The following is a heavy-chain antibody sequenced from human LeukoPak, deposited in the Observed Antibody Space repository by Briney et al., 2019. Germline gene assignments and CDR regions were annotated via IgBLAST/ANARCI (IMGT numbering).Heavy chain of an antibody. CDR3: ARNTEIAVAGNLDY. J-gene: IGHJ4*02. V-gene: IGHV3-23*01. CDR2: ISGSGSST. D-gene: IGHD6-19*01. CDR1: GFTFSSYA. Sequence: GGSLRLSCAASGFTFSSYAMSWVRQAPGKGLEWVSAISGSGSSTYYADSVKGRFTIFRDNSKNTLYLQMNSLRAEDTAVYYCARNTEIAVAGNLDYWGQGTLVTVSS.